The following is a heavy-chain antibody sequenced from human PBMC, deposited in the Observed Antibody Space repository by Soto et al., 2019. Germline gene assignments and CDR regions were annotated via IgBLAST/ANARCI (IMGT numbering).Heavy chain of an antibody. J-gene: IGHJ6*02. D-gene: IGHD6-6*01. V-gene: IGHV3-23*01. CDR1: GFTFSSYA. CDR3: ARGDSSSSGGYYYYYSMDV. Sequence: GGSLRLSCAASGFTFSSYAMSWVRQAPGKGLEWVSASGGSTYYADSVKGRFTISRDNSKNTLYLQMNSLRAEDTAVYYCARGDSSSSGGYYYYYSMDVWGQGTTVTVSS. CDR2: SGGST.